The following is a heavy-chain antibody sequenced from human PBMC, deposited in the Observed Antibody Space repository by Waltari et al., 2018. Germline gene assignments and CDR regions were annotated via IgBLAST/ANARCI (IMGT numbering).Heavy chain of an antibody. D-gene: IGHD1-26*01. CDR3: AGVGLKGGVGLDY. CDR1: GYSISSGYY. V-gene: IGHV4-61*02. CDR2: IYTTGIT. Sequence: QVQLQESGPGLVKPSETLSLTCAVSGYSISSGYYWSWVRQPAGKGLEWIGRIYTTGITNYNTSLKSRVTISVDTSKNQFSLKLSSVTAADTAVYYCAGVGLKGGVGLDYWGQGTLVTVSS. J-gene: IGHJ4*02.